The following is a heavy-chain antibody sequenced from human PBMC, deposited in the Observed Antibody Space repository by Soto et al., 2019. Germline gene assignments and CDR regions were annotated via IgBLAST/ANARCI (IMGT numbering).Heavy chain of an antibody. V-gene: IGHV3-7*05. Sequence: GGSLRLSCAASGFTFSSYWMSWVRQAPGKGLEWVANIKQDGSEKYYVDSVKGRFTLSRDNAKNSLYLQMNSLRAEDTAVDYCSRDQVDVVVPAASFYYYYGMDVWGQGTTVTVSS. J-gene: IGHJ6*02. CDR1: GFTFSSYW. D-gene: IGHD2-2*01. CDR3: SRDQVDVVVPAASFYYYYGMDV. CDR2: IKQDGSEK.